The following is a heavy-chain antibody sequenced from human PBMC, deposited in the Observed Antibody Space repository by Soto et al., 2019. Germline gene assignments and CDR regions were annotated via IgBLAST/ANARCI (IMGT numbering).Heavy chain of an antibody. D-gene: IGHD4-17*01. V-gene: IGHV3-30*18. CDR3: AKDLSRCYAPDY. CDR2: ISYDGSNN. J-gene: IGHJ4*02. CDR1: GFTFSSYG. Sequence: QVQLVESGGGVVQPGRSLRLSCAASGFTFSSYGMHCVRQATGKGLEWGAVISYDGSNNYYADSVKGRFTISRDNSKSTLYLQMTSRRAEDKAVYYGAKDLSRCYAPDYWGQGTLVTVS.